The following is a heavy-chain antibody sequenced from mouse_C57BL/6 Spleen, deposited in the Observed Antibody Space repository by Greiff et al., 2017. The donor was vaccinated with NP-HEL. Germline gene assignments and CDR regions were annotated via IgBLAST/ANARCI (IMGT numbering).Heavy chain of an antibody. CDR2: IDPNSGGT. D-gene: IGHD4-1*01. Sequence: VQLQQPGAELVKPGASVKLSCKASGYTFTSYWMHWVKQRPGRGLEWIGRIDPNSGGTKYNEKFKSKATLTVDKPSSTAFMQLSILTSEVYAVSCCADELGRGYYFAYWGQGTTLTVSS. CDR3: ADELGRGYYFAY. V-gene: IGHV1-72*01. J-gene: IGHJ2*01. CDR1: GYTFTSYW.